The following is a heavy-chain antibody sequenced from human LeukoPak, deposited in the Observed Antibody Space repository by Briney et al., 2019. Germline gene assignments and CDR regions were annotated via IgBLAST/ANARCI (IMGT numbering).Heavy chain of an antibody. CDR2: IKQDGSEK. J-gene: IGHJ2*01. Sequence: PGGSLRLSCAASGFTFSSYSMNWVRQAPGKGLEWVANIKQDGSEKYYVDSVKGRFTISRDNAKNSLYLQMNSLRAEDTAVYYCARAWSGSYYRLNWYFDLWGRGTLVTVSS. CDR3: ARAWSGSYYRLNWYFDL. CDR1: GFTFSSYS. D-gene: IGHD1-26*01. V-gene: IGHV3-7*01.